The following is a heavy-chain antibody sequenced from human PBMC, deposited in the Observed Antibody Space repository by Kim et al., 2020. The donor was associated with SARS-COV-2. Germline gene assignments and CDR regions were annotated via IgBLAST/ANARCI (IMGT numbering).Heavy chain of an antibody. CDR2: IYYSGST. J-gene: IGHJ5*02. V-gene: IGHV4-39*07. Sequence: SETLSLTCTVSGGSISSSSYYWGWIRQPPGKGLEWIGSIYYSGSTYYNPSLKSRVTISVDTSKNQFSLKLSSVTAADTAVYYCARDGAAGRWGNWFDPWG. CDR3: ARDGAAGRWGNWFDP. CDR1: GGSISSSSYY. D-gene: IGHD6-13*01.